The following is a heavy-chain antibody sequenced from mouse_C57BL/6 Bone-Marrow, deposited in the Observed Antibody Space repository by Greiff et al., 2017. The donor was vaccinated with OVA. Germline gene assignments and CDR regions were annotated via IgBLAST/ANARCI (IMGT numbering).Heavy chain of an antibody. J-gene: IGHJ4*01. V-gene: IGHV5-15*01. Sequence: EVQLVESGGGLVQPGGSLKLSCAASGFTFSDYGMAWVRQAPRKGPEWVAFISNLAYSIYYADTVTGRFTISRENAKNTLYLEMSSLRSEDTAMYYCARHPSRWLLRAMDYWGQGTSVTVSS. D-gene: IGHD2-3*01. CDR1: GFTFSDYG. CDR3: ARHPSRWLLRAMDY. CDR2: ISNLAYSI.